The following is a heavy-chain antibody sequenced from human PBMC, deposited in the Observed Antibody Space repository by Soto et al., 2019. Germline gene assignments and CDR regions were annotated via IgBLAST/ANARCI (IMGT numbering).Heavy chain of an antibody. D-gene: IGHD3-10*02. CDR2: IWYDGSNK. V-gene: IGHV3-33*01. Sequence: RLCGAACRGSVYVAGVDSLFHAPSKGLEWVAVIWYDGSNKYYADSVKGRFTLARDNSKTTLYLQMNSPRAEDTAVFFFSSRRRNTMCSLCIGITAQPIFRSLHS. CDR3: SSRRRNTMCSLCIGITAQPIFRSLHS. CDR1: RGSVYVAG. J-gene: IGHJ5*01.